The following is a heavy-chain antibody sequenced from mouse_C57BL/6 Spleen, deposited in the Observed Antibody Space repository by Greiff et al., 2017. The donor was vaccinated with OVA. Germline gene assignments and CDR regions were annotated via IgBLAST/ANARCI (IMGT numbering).Heavy chain of an antibody. Sequence: VQLKESGPELVKPGASVKIPCKASGYTFTDYNMDWVKQSHGKSLEWIGDINPNNGGTIYNQKFKGKATLTVDKSSSTAYMELRSLTSEDTAVYYCARGWLLNNYAMDYWGQGTSVTVSS. CDR1: GYTFTDYN. CDR2: INPNNGGT. V-gene: IGHV1-18*01. J-gene: IGHJ4*01. D-gene: IGHD2-3*01. CDR3: ARGWLLNNYAMDY.